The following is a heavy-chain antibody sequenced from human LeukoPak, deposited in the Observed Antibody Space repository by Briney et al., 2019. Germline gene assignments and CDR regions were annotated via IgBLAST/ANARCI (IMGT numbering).Heavy chain of an antibody. CDR2: IYYSGST. J-gene: IGHJ4*02. CDR3: ARAPYSSSWPFDY. D-gene: IGHD6-13*01. V-gene: IGHV4-59*01. CDR1: GGSISSYY. Sequence: SETLSLTCTVSGGSISSYYWSWIRQPPGKGLGWIGYIYYSGSTNYNPSLKSRVTISVDTSKNQFSLKLSSVTAADTAVYYCARAPYSSSWPFDYWGQGTLVTVSS.